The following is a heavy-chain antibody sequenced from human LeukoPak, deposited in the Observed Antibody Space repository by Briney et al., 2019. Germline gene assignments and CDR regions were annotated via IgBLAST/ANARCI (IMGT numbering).Heavy chain of an antibody. Sequence: SETLSLTCTVSGYSISSGYYWGWIRQPPGKGLEWIGSMFHNRNSYYNPSLKGRVTISIDTSKNQFYLKLSSVTAADTAVYYCAREGGSSSSEVYWGQGTLVTVSS. V-gene: IGHV4-38-2*02. CDR2: MFHNRNS. CDR1: GYSISSGYY. CDR3: AREGGSSSSEVY. D-gene: IGHD6-6*01. J-gene: IGHJ4*02.